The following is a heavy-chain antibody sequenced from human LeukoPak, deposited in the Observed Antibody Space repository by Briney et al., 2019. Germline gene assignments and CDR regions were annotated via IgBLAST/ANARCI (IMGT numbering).Heavy chain of an antibody. Sequence: GGSLRLSCAASGFTFSSYTVNWVRQAPGKGLEWVSAIAYNSRYIYYADSVKGRFTISRDNSKNSLYLQMDSLRAEDTAVYYCARANAAYDGSGSFSNWGQGTLVTVSS. J-gene: IGHJ4*02. CDR2: IAYNSRYI. CDR1: GFTFSSYT. D-gene: IGHD3-10*01. CDR3: ARANAAYDGSGSFSN. V-gene: IGHV3-21*01.